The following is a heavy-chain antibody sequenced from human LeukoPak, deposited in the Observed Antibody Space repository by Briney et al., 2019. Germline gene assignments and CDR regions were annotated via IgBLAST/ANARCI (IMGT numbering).Heavy chain of an antibody. D-gene: IGHD3-10*01. Sequence: PGGSLRLSCAASGFTFSSYGMHWVRQAPGKGLEWVAVIWYDGSNKYYADSVKGRFTISRDNSKNTLYLQMNSLRAEDTAVYYCARGEVRGTYGMDVWGQGTTVTVS. V-gene: IGHV3-33*01. CDR1: GFTFSSYG. CDR2: IWYDGSNK. CDR3: ARGEVRGTYGMDV. J-gene: IGHJ6*02.